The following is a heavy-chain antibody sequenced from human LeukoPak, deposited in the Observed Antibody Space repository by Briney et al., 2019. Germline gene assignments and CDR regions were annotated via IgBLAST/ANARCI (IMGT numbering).Heavy chain of an antibody. CDR1: GNYW. CDR2: INSDGSWT. J-gene: IGHJ4*02. D-gene: IGHD2/OR15-2a*01. Sequence: GGSLRLSCAASGNYWMHWVRQTPGKGLVWVSHINSDGSWTSYADSVKGRFTISKDNAKNTVYLQMNSLRAEDTAVYYCVSFYETYWGRGTLVTVSS. CDR3: VSFYETY. V-gene: IGHV3-74*01.